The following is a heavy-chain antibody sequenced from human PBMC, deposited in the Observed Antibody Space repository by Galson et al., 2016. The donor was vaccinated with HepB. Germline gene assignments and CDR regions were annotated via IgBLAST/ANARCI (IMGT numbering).Heavy chain of an antibody. Sequence: SLRLSCAASEFTFSNHPMTWVRQAPGKGLEWVSSISAGSSGTYYADSVKGRFTVSRDNPENTLYLQMNNLRAEDTALYYCARGSVAPDLWGQGTLVTVSS. V-gene: IGHV3-23*01. CDR3: ARGSVAPDL. CDR2: ISAGSSGT. CDR1: EFTFSNHP. J-gene: IGHJ5*02.